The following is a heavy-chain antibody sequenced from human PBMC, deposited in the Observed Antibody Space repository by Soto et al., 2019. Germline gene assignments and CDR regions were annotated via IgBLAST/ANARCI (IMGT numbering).Heavy chain of an antibody. CDR1: GGTFSSYA. V-gene: IGHV1-69*13. D-gene: IGHD6-13*01. CDR2: IIPIFGTA. CDR3: ARGGEQQDDAFDI. J-gene: IGHJ3*02. Sequence: ASVKVSCKASGGTFSSYAISWVRQAPGQGLEWMGGIIPIFGTANYAQKFQGRVTITADESTSTAYMELSSLRSEDTAVYYCARGGEQQDDAFDIWGQGTMGTVSS.